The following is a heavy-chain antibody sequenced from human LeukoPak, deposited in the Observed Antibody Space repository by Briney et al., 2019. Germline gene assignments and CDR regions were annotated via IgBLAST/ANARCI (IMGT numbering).Heavy chain of an antibody. Sequence: ASVTVSCKASGYTFTGYYMHWVRQAPGQGLEWMGWINPNSGGTNYAQKFQGRVTMTRDTSISTAYMELSRLRSDDTAVYYCAREYSMDSSGYYQGFGFDPWGQGTLVTVSS. V-gene: IGHV1-2*02. D-gene: IGHD3-22*01. CDR1: GYTFTGYY. CDR2: INPNSGGT. CDR3: AREYSMDSSGYYQGFGFDP. J-gene: IGHJ5*02.